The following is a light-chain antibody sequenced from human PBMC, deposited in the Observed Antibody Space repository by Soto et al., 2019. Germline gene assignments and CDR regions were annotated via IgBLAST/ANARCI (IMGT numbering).Light chain of an antibody. CDR2: EVS. CDR3: SSYTSSSIRV. Sequence: QSALTQPASVSGSPGQSITISCTGTSSDVGGYNYVSWYQQHPGKAPKLMIYEVSNRPSGVSNRFSGSKSGNTASLTISGVQAEDEADYYCSSYTSSSIRVFGGGTKVTVL. V-gene: IGLV2-14*01. CDR1: SSDVGGYNY. J-gene: IGLJ3*02.